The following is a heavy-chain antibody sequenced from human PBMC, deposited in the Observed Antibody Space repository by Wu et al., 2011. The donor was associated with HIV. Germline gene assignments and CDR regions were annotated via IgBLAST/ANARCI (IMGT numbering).Heavy chain of an antibody. V-gene: IGHV1-46*02. D-gene: IGHD2-21*01. CDR3: ARDLGGDEDY. CDR2: INPSGGTT. J-gene: IGHJ4*02. CDR1: GYMFNSYY. Sequence: QVQLVQSGAEAKKPGASVKVSCKASGYMFNSYYMHWVRRVPGQGLEWMGIINPSGGTTTYAQKFQGRVTMTRDTSTSTIYLELSSLRSEDTAIYYCARDLGGDEDYWGQGTLVTVSS.